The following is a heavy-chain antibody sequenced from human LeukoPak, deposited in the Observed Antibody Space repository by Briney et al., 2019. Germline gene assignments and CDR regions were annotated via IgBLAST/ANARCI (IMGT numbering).Heavy chain of an antibody. Sequence: PGGSLRPSCAVSGFTFSSNAMSWVRQAPGEGLEWVSAIRGSGGSKYYAESVKGRFTISRDNSKNTLYLQMNSLRAEDTAVYYCAKDSGVGVYQLLPDDAFDIWGQGTMVTVSS. D-gene: IGHD2-2*01. CDR3: AKDSGVGVYQLLPDDAFDI. CDR1: GFTFSSNA. J-gene: IGHJ3*02. V-gene: IGHV3-23*01. CDR2: IRGSGGSK.